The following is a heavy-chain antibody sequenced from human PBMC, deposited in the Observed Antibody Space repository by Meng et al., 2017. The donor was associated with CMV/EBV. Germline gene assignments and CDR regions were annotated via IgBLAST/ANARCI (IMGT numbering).Heavy chain of an antibody. J-gene: IGHJ6*02. V-gene: IGHV1-18*01. Sequence: GESLKISCKGSGYTFTSYGISWVRQAPGQGLEWMGWISAYNGNTNYAQKLQGRVTMTTDTSTSTAYMELRSLRSDDTAVYYCARDLNSSSWFYYYYGMDVWGQGTTVTVSS. CDR1: GYTFTSYG. CDR3: ARDLNSSSWFYYYYGMDV. D-gene: IGHD6-13*01. CDR2: ISAYNGNT.